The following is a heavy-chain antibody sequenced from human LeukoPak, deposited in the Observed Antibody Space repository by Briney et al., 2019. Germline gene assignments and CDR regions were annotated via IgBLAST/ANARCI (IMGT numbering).Heavy chain of an antibody. CDR3: ARVRFLEWLSHADAFDI. J-gene: IGHJ3*02. CDR2: ISAYNGNT. V-gene: IGHV1-18*01. CDR1: GYTFTSYG. Sequence: ASVKVSCKASGYTFTSYGISWVRQAPGQGLEWMGWISAYNGNTNYAQKLQGRVTMTTDTSTSTAYMELRSLRSDDTAVYYCARVRFLEWLSHADAFDIWGQGTMVTVSS. D-gene: IGHD3-3*01.